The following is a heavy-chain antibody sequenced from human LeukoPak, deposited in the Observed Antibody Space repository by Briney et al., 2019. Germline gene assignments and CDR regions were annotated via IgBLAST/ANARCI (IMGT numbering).Heavy chain of an antibody. D-gene: IGHD1-26*01. Sequence: ASVKVSCKASGYTFTSYYMHWVRQAPGQGLEWMGIINPSGGSTSYAQKFQGRVTMTRDTSTSTVYMELSSLRSEDTAVYYCARVPSGSYTGHPFDYWGQGTLVTVSS. CDR2: INPSGGST. J-gene: IGHJ4*02. CDR3: ARVPSGSYTGHPFDY. V-gene: IGHV1-46*01. CDR1: GYTFTSYY.